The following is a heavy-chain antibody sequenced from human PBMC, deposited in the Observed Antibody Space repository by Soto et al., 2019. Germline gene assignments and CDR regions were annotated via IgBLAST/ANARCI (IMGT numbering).Heavy chain of an antibody. D-gene: IGHD1-1*01. V-gene: IGHV3-73*02. Sequence: EVQLVESGGGLVQPGGSLKLSCAASGFMFSDANIDWVRQAPGKGLEWVGRIKSRASGYSTTEAASVKGVFTMSRDNSKSTAFLHLNSLKIENTAEYFCTGGNTGHCDHWGQGTQVTVSS. J-gene: IGHJ4*02. CDR1: GFMFSDAN. CDR2: IKSRASGYST. CDR3: TGGNTGHCDH.